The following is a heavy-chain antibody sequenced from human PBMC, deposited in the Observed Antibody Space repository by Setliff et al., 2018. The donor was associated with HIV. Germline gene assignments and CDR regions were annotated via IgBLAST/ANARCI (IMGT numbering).Heavy chain of an antibody. J-gene: IGHJ2*01. CDR1: GDSISSSYY. D-gene: IGHD3-10*01. CDR3: ARSGGNWYFNL. CDR2: IYSSGSL. Sequence: PSETLSLTCTVSGDSISSSYYWSWIRQPPGKGLEWIAYIYSSGSLNYNPSLKSRVTISVDTSKNQFSLELSSVTAADTAVFYCARSGGNWYFNLWGRGTLVTVSS. V-gene: IGHV4-59*08.